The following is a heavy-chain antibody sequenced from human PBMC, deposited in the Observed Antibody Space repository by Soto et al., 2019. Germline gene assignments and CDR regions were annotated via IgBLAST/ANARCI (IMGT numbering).Heavy chain of an antibody. J-gene: IGHJ5*02. CDR3: AKDHYVWGSYRYRGSDQFDP. Sequence: PGGSLRLSCAASGFTFSSYGMHWVRQAPGKGLEWVAVISYDGSNKYYAENEKGRFTISSDISKNTLYLQMNSLRAEDTAVYYCAKDHYVWGSYRYRGSDQFDPWGQGT. D-gene: IGHD3-16*02. CDR1: GFTFSSYG. V-gene: IGHV3-30*18. CDR2: ISYDGSNK.